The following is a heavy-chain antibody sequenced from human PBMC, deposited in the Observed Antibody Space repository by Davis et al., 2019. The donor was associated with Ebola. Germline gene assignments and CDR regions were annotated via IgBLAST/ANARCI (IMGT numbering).Heavy chain of an antibody. CDR2: INGGGSVT. D-gene: IGHD3-16*01. CDR3: AKGGDIWGKKRQYFFDY. Sequence: GESLKISCATSGLTFGSHAMTWVRQAPGKGLECVSGINGGGSVTYYADSVKGRFTISRDNSKNTLYLQMNSLTPEDTAVYYCAKGGDIWGKKRQYFFDYWGQGTLVTVSS. J-gene: IGHJ4*02. V-gene: IGHV3-23*01. CDR1: GLTFGSHA.